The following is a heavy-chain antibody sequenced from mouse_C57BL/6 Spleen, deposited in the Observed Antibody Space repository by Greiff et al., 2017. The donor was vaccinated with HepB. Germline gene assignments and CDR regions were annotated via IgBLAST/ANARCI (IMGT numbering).Heavy chain of an antibody. V-gene: IGHV5-17*01. CDR1: GFTFSDYG. CDR3: ARKNYYGSSNYDAMDY. CDR2: ISSGSSTI. J-gene: IGHJ4*01. D-gene: IGHD1-1*01. Sequence: EVKLMESGGGLVKPGGSLKLSCAASGFTFSDYGMHWVRQAPEKGLEWVAYISSGSSTIYYADTVKGRFTISRDNAKNTLFLQMTSLRSEDTTMYYCARKNYYGSSNYDAMDYWGQGTSVTVSS.